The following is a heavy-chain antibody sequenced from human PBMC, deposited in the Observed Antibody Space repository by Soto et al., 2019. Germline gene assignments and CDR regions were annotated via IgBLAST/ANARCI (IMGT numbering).Heavy chain of an antibody. V-gene: IGHV1-69*13. CDR1: GDTFSTFA. Sequence: SVKVSCKASGDTFSTFAISSLRQPPGQGLEWMGGIIPIFGKSDYAHHFPGRVTISADESMKTAYLELSSQRPEDTAVYYCARGPGISGSRASQYAMDVWGQGTTVTVSS. CDR3: ARGPGISGSRASQYAMDV. J-gene: IGHJ6*02. D-gene: IGHD1-20*01. CDR2: IIPIFGKS.